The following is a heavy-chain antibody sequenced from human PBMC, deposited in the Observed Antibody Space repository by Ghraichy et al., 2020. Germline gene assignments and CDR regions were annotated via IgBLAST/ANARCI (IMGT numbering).Heavy chain of an antibody. CDR2: IYYTGIT. CDR1: GGSISLYY. J-gene: IGHJ4*02. V-gene: IGHV4-59*08. Sequence: SETLSLTCTVSGGSISLYYWSWIRQPPGKGLEWIGYIYYTGITNYNPSLKSRVTISVDTSKNQFSLILNSVTAADTAVYYCASPLAATPVWGQGTLVTVSS. CDR3: ASPLAATPV. D-gene: IGHD2-15*01.